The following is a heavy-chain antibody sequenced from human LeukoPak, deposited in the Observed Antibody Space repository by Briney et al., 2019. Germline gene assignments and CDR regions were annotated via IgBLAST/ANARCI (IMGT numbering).Heavy chain of an antibody. CDR2: INSDGSSI. D-gene: IGHD2-2*03. V-gene: IGHV3-74*01. CDR1: GFIFSSHW. CDR3: VRDGYCSRGTCYGKDY. J-gene: IGHJ4*02. Sequence: GGSLRLSCAASGFIFSSHWMHWVRQAPGKGLVWVSRINSDGSSISYADSVKGRFTISRDNAKNTLYLQMNSLRVEDTAVYYCVRDGYCSRGTCYGKDYWGQGTLVTVSS.